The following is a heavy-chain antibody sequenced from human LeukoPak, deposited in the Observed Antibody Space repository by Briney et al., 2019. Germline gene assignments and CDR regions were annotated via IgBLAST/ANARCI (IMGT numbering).Heavy chain of an antibody. CDR2: IYYSGST. D-gene: IGHD2-2*03. CDR3: ARVDSFNWFDP. CDR1: GGSVNSGSYY. V-gene: IGHV4-61*01. Sequence: SETLSLICTVSGGSVNSGSYYWSWIRQPPGKGLEWIGFIYYSGSTNYNPSLKSRVNISLDTSKNQFSLKVSSLTAADTAVYYCARVDSFNWFDPWGQGTLVIVSS. J-gene: IGHJ5*02.